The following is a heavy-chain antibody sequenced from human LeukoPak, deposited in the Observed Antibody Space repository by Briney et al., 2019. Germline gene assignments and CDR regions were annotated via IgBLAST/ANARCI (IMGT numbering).Heavy chain of an antibody. Sequence: SETLCLTRTVSVGSLSSYYWSWIRQPAGRGLEWIGRIYTSGSTNYNPSLKSRVTMSVDTSKNQFSLKLRSVTAADTAVYYCARGYYYMDVWGKGTTVTVSS. CDR1: VGSLSSYY. CDR3: ARGYYYMDV. J-gene: IGHJ6*03. CDR2: IYTSGST. V-gene: IGHV4-4*07.